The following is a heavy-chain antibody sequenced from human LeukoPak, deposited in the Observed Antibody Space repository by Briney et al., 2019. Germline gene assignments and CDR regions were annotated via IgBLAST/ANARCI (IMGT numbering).Heavy chain of an antibody. D-gene: IGHD2-21*01. J-gene: IGHJ4*02. CDR1: GGSFSGYY. CDR2: INHSGST. V-gene: IGHV4-34*01. CDR3: ARHIPGNPYFDY. Sequence: SETLSLTCAVYGGSFSGYYWSWIRQPPGKGLEWIGEINHSGSTNYNPSLKSRVTISVDTSKNQFSLKLCSVTASDTAVYYCARHIPGNPYFDYWGQGTLVTVSS.